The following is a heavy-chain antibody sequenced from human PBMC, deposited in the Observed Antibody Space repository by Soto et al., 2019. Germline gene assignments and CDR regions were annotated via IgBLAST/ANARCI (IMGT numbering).Heavy chain of an antibody. CDR1: GGSISSYY. V-gene: IGHV4-59*08. D-gene: IGHD2-2*01. J-gene: IGHJ6*03. CDR3: ARLGDCSSTSCYHAYYYYYYMDV. CDR2: IYYSGST. Sequence: SETLSLTCTVSGGSISSYYWSWIRQPPGKGLEWIGYIYYSGSTNYNPSLKSRVTISVDTSKNQFSLKLSSVTAADTAVYYCARLGDCSSTSCYHAYYYYYYMDVWGKGTTVTVSS.